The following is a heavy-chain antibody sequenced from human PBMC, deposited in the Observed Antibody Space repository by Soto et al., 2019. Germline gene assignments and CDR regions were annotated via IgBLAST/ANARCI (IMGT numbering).Heavy chain of an antibody. CDR1: GGSISSYY. D-gene: IGHD6-19*01. V-gene: IGHV4-59*01. CDR3: ARVRWTVAGPGHFDY. J-gene: IGHJ4*02. CDR2: IYYSGST. Sequence: QVQLQESGPGLVKPSETLSLTCTVSGGSISSYYWSWIRQPPGKGLEWIGYIYYSGSTNYKPSLKSRVTISVDTSKNQFSLKLSSVTAADTAVYYCARVRWTVAGPGHFDYWGQGTLVTVSS.